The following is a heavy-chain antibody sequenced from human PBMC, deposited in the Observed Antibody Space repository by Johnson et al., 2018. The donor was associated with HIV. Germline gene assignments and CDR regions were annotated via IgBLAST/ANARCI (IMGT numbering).Heavy chain of an antibody. D-gene: IGHD1-20*01. V-gene: IGHV3-7*05. CDR2: IQHDGSEK. J-gene: IGHJ3*02. Sequence: VQVVESGGGLVQPGGSLRLSCAASGFTFSSYCMRWVRQAPGKRLEWVAFIQHDGSEKYYVDSVKGRFTISRDNAKNSLYLQMNSLRAEDTAVYYCARGGYNGNDGQGGAFDIWGQGTRVTVSS. CDR3: ARGGYNGNDGQGGAFDI. CDR1: GFTFSSYC.